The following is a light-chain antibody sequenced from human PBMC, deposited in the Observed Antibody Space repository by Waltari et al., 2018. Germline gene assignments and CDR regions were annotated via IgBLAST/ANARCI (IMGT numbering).Light chain of an antibody. CDR3: QQRYTWPLA. CDR2: DAS. Sequence: EIVLTQSPATLSLSPGPSDALSFRASQTISTSLAWYQQKPGQPPRLVIYDASNRATDIPARFSGSGSETDFTLTISSLEAEDFAVYYCQQRYTWPLAFGGGTTVEIK. CDR1: QTISTS. J-gene: IGKJ4*01. V-gene: IGKV3-11*01.